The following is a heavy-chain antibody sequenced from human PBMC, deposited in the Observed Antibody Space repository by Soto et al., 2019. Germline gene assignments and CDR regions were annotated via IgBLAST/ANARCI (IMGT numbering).Heavy chain of an antibody. J-gene: IGHJ6*02. Sequence: GESLKISCKGSGYRLTTSWIAWVRQMPGKGLEWMGIIHPADSDTTYSPSFQGQVTISADMSISTAYLRWRCLKASDTAIYYCARGMDVWGQGTSVSVSS. CDR3: ARGMDV. V-gene: IGHV5-51*01. CDR2: IHPADSDT. CDR1: GYRLTTSW.